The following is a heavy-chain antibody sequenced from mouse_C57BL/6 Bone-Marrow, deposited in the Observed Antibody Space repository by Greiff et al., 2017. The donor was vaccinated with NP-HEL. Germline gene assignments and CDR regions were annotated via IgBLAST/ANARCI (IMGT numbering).Heavy chain of an antibody. CDR2: INPSSGYT. D-gene: IGHD4-1*02. J-gene: IGHJ4*01. CDR1: GYTFTSYW. V-gene: IGHV1-7*01. Sequence: QVQLQQSGAELAKPGASVKLSCKASGYTFTSYWMHWVKQRPGQGLEWIGYINPSSGYTKYNQKFKDKATLPADKSSSTAYMQLSSLTYEDSAVYYCARYRASTGSRGMDYWGQGTAVTVSS. CDR3: ARYRASTGSRGMDY.